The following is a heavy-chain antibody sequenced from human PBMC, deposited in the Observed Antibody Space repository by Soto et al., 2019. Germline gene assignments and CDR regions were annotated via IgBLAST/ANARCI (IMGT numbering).Heavy chain of an antibody. CDR2: FVPLFGST. CDR3: ATHSLGTSSPPYFDN. CDR1: GGTFSGYA. V-gene: IGHV1-69*01. D-gene: IGHD2-15*01. J-gene: IGHJ4*02. Sequence: QVQLVQSGAEVKKPGSSVKVSCQASGGTFSGYALTWVRQAPGQGLVWMGEFVPLFGSTNYAQKFAGRITIIADESTSTGYMELSTLRSEDTAVYYCATHSLGTSSPPYFDNWGQGTLVTVSS.